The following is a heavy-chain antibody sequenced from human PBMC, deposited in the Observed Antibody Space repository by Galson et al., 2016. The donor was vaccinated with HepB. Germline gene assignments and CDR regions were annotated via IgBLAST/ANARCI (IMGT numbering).Heavy chain of an antibody. J-gene: IGHJ4*02. Sequence: SLRLSCAASGFTFNNYNMYWVRQAPGKGLEWVSSLSTTSVYVYYADAVKGRFTISRDNGKNSLFLQMDSLRAEDTAVYYYARGAVEAGYFDNWGQGTLVTVSS. V-gene: IGHV3-21*01. CDR2: LSTTSVYV. CDR3: ARGAVEAGYFDN. D-gene: IGHD6-13*01. CDR1: GFTFNNYN.